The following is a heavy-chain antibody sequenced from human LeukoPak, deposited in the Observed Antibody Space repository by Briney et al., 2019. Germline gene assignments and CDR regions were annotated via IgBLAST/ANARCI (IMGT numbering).Heavy chain of an antibody. V-gene: IGHV1-2*02. CDR3: ARAGSGSYYVAGAFDI. Sequence: ASVKVSCKASGYTFTGYYMHWVRQAPGQGLEWMGWINPNSGGTNYAQKFQGRVTMTRDTSISTAYMELSRLRSYDTAVYYCARAGSGSYYVAGAFDIWGQGTMVTVSS. CDR1: GYTFTGYY. J-gene: IGHJ3*02. D-gene: IGHD1-26*01. CDR2: INPNSGGT.